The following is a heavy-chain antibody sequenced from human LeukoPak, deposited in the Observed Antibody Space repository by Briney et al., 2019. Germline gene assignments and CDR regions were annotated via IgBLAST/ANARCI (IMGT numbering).Heavy chain of an antibody. Sequence: GASVKVSCKASGYTFTSYGIRWVRQAPGQGLEWMGWINAYNGNTNYAQKLQGRVTMTTDTSTSTAYMELRSLRSDDTAVYYCARRPRITMVRGNYYYYMDVWGKGTTVTVSS. D-gene: IGHD3-10*01. CDR3: ARRPRITMVRGNYYYYMDV. CDR2: INAYNGNT. V-gene: IGHV1-18*01. CDR1: GYTFTSYG. J-gene: IGHJ6*03.